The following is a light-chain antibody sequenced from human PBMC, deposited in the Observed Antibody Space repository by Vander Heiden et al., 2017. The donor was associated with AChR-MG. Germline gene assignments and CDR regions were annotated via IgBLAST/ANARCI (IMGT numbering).Light chain of an antibody. CDR1: QSISSTY. Sequence: EIVLTQSPGTLSLSPGEGATLSCRASQSISSTYLAWYQQKPGLIYGASSRATGIPDRFSGSGSGTDFTLTVSRLEPEDFAVYYCQQYGSSPLTFGGGTKVEIK. J-gene: IGKJ4*01. V-gene: IGKV3-20*01. CDR3: QQYGSSPLT. CDR2: GAS.